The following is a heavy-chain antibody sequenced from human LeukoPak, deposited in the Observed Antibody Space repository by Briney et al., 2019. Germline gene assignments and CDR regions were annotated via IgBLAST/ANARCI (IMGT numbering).Heavy chain of an antibody. CDR2: ISSSGT. D-gene: IGHD3-10*01. V-gene: IGHV4-59*12. CDR3: ARELSTMVRGVILTVNWFDP. CDR1: GGSISNYL. J-gene: IGHJ5*02. Sequence: PSETLSLTCTVSGGSISNYLWSWIRQSPGQGPEWIGYISSSGTNYNPSLGSRVTISVDTSKNQFSLKLSSVTAADTAVYYRARELSTMVRGVILTVNWFDPWGQGTLVTVSS.